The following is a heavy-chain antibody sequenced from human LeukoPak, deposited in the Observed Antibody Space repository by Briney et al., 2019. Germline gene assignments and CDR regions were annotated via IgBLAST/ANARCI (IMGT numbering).Heavy chain of an antibody. CDR1: GYAFTSYA. CDR2: INAGNGNT. J-gene: IGHJ4*02. Sequence: ASVKVSCKASGYAFTSYAMHWVRQAPGQRLEWMGWINAGNGNTKYSQKFQGRVTITRDTSASTAYMELSSLRPEDTAVYYCARDRNWNGHFDYWGQGTLVTVSS. D-gene: IGHD1-1*01. V-gene: IGHV1-3*01. CDR3: ARDRNWNGHFDY.